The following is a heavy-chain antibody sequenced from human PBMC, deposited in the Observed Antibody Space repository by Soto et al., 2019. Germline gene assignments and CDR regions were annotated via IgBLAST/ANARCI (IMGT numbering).Heavy chain of an antibody. CDR3: ARGTGFRGHVHGMDV. Sequence: PSETLSLTCTVPGGSISSYYWSWIRQPPGKGLEWIGYIYYSGSTNYNPSLKSRVTISVDTSKNQFSLNLSSVTAADTAVYYCARGTGFRGHVHGMDVWGQGTTVTVSS. CDR2: IYYSGST. J-gene: IGHJ6*02. D-gene: IGHD3-10*01. V-gene: IGHV4-59*01. CDR1: GGSISSYY.